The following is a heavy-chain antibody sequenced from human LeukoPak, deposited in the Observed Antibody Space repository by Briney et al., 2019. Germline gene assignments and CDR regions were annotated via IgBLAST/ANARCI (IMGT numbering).Heavy chain of an antibody. CDR1: GGSISSGGYY. D-gene: IGHD6-19*01. J-gene: IGHJ4*02. V-gene: IGHV4-31*03. CDR2: IYYSGST. Sequence: PSETLSLTCTVSGGSISSGGYYWSWLRQHPGKGLEWLGYIYYSGSTYYNPSLKSRVTISVDTSKNQFSLKLSSVTAADTAVYYCARGRSSGWHYYFDYWGQGTLVTVSS. CDR3: ARGRSSGWHYYFDY.